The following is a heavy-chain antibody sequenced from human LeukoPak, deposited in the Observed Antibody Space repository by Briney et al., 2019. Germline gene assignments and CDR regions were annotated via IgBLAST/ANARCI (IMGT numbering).Heavy chain of an antibody. V-gene: IGHV3-43*01. D-gene: IGHD3-10*01. J-gene: IGHJ4*02. CDR2: ISWDGGYA. Sequence: GGSLRLSCAASGFNFDDYNLHWVRRAPGKGLEWVSLISWDGGYAYYADSMKGRFTISRDNSKNSLFLQMNSLRTDDTGIYYCAKDYGAGTWAIDHWGQGTLVTVSS. CDR3: AKDYGAGTWAIDH. CDR1: GFNFDDYN.